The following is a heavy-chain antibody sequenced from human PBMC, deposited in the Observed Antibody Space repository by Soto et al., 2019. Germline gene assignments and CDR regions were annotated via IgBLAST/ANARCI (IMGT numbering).Heavy chain of an antibody. J-gene: IGHJ5*02. CDR1: GGTFSSYA. Sequence: SVKVSCKASGGTFSSYAISWVRQAPGQGLEWMGGIIPIFGTANYAQKFQGRVTITADESTSTAYMELSSLRSEDTAVYYCARDRGMRGWFDPWGQGTLVTVSS. D-gene: IGHD2-15*01. V-gene: IGHV1-69*13. CDR3: ARDRGMRGWFDP. CDR2: IIPIFGTA.